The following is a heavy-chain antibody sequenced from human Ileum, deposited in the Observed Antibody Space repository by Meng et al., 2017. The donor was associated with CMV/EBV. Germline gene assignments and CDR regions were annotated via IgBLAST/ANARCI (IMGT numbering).Heavy chain of an antibody. J-gene: IGHJ6*02. CDR2: ISSSGSTI. CDR3: ARERITIFGVVTRYYYYGMDV. V-gene: IGHV3-48*03. CDR1: GFTFSSYE. Sequence: GESLKISCAASGFTFSSYEMNWVRQAPGKGLEWVSYISSSGSTIYYADSVKGRFTISRDNAKNSLYLQMNSLRAEDTAVYYCARERITIFGVVTRYYYYGMDVWGQGTTVTVSS. D-gene: IGHD3-3*01.